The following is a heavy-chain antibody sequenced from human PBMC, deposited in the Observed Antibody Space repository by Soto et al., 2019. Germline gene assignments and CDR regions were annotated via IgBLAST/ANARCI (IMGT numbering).Heavy chain of an antibody. CDR3: ATDIHATWLLNS. CDR1: GFTFSSYW. V-gene: IGHV3-7*01. CDR2: ITHDGSQI. J-gene: IGHJ4*02. Sequence: GGSLRLSCAASGFTFSSYWMSWVRQAPGKGLEWVAIITHDGSQIYYADSVKGRFTISRDNSKSTLYLQMNSLRAEDTSLYLCATDIHATWLLNSWGQGTLVTVSS. D-gene: IGHD2-2*02.